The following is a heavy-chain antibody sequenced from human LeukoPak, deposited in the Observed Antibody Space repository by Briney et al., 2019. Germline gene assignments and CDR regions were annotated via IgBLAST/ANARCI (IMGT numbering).Heavy chain of an antibody. J-gene: IGHJ4*02. CDR3: ARTSGSYYFHPLDY. CDR2: ISSSSSTI. D-gene: IGHD1-26*01. V-gene: IGHV3-48*04. Sequence: GGSLRLSCAASGFTFSSYSMNWVRQPPGKGLEGVSYISSSSSTIYYADSVKGRFTISRDNAKNSLYLQMNSLRAEDTAVYYCARTSGSYYFHPLDYWSQGTLVTVSS. CDR1: GFTFSSYS.